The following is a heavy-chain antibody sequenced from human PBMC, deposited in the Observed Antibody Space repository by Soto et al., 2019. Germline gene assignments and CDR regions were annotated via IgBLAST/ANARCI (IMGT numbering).Heavy chain of an antibody. CDR1: GGTFSSYA. CDR3: ARVGTNGDYVGAFDI. D-gene: IGHD4-17*01. V-gene: IGHV1-69*13. Sequence: GASVKVSCKASGGTFSSYAISWVRQAPGQGLEWMGGIIPIFGTANYAQKFQGRVTITADESTSTAYMELSSLRSEDTAVYYCARVGTNGDYVGAFDIWGQGTMVTVSS. J-gene: IGHJ3*02. CDR2: IIPIFGTA.